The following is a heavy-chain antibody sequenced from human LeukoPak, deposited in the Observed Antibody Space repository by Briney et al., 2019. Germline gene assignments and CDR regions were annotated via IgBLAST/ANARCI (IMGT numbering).Heavy chain of an antibody. D-gene: IGHD6-19*01. Sequence: GGYLRLSCAASGFTFSDYYMSWIRQAPGKGLEWVSYISSSSSYTNYADSVKGRFTISRDNAKNSLYLQMNSLRAEDTAVYYCARGGIAVAGQPSDYWGQGTLVTVSS. CDR3: ARGGIAVAGQPSDY. J-gene: IGHJ4*02. CDR1: GFTFSDYY. CDR2: ISSSSSYT. V-gene: IGHV3-11*06.